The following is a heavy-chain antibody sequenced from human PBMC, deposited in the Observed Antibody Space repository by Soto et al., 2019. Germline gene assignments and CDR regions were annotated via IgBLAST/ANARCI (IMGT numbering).Heavy chain of an antibody. CDR3: ARGLPDSSGYYYGY. J-gene: IGHJ4*02. D-gene: IGHD3-22*01. Sequence: SETLSLTCTFSGGSVSSGSYYWSWIRQPPGKGLEWIGYIYYSGSTNYNPSLKSRVTISVDTSKNQFSLKLSSVTAADTAVYYCARGLPDSSGYYYGYWGQGTLVTVSS. CDR2: IYYSGST. CDR1: GGSVSSGSYY. V-gene: IGHV4-61*01.